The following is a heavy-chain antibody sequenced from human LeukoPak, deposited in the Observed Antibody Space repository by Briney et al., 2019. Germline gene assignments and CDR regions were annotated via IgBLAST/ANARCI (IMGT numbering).Heavy chain of an antibody. J-gene: IGHJ4*02. CDR1: GYRFSTYW. CDR3: ARSDAEKYSSSWYH. Sequence: GESLRISCKTSGYRFSTYWIGWVRQMPGTGLEWVGAIYPDDSDTRYSPSFQGQVTISADKSISTAYLQWSSLKASDTAMYYCARSDAEKYSSSWYHWGQGTLVTVSS. V-gene: IGHV5-51*01. D-gene: IGHD6-13*01. CDR2: IYPDDSDT.